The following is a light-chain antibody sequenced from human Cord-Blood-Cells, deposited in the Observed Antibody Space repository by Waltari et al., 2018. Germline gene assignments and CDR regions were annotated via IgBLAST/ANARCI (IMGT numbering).Light chain of an antibody. J-gene: IGLJ3*02. CDR2: EGS. CDR3: CSYAGSSTWV. V-gene: IGLV2-23*01. CDR1: SSDVGSYNL. Sequence: QSALTQPASVSGSPGQSITIYCTGTSSDVGSYNLVSWSQQHPGKAPKRLIYEGSKRPAGVSNRFSGSKSGNTASLTISGLQAEDEADYYCCSYAGSSTWVFGGGTKLTVL.